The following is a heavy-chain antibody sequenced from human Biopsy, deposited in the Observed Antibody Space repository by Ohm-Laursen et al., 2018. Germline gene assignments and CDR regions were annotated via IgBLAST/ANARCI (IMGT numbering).Heavy chain of an antibody. Sequence: GSLRLSCSASGFTFSGYAMSWVRQGPETGLEWVSVVTGSGRSTYYTDSVKGRFSISRDNSKNTLYLQMNSLRVEDTAVYYCAKGRSGGTGHGNWFDPWGQGTLVTVSS. V-gene: IGHV3-23*01. CDR2: VTGSGRST. J-gene: IGHJ5*02. CDR1: GFTFSGYA. D-gene: IGHD3-10*01. CDR3: AKGRSGGTGHGNWFDP.